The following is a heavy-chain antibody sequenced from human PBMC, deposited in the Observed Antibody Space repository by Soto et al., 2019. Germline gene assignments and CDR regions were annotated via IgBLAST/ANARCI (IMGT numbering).Heavy chain of an antibody. J-gene: IGHJ3*02. Sequence: SQTLSLTCSISGDSVSSNSAAWNWIRQSPSRGLEWLGRTYYRSKWYNDYAVSVKSRITINPDTSKNQFSLQLNSVSPEDTAVYYWAGRGSSGLDAFEMWGQGTMVTVSS. CDR2: TYYRSKWYN. CDR1: GDSVSSNSAA. D-gene: IGHD6-19*01. V-gene: IGHV6-1*01. CDR3: AGRGSSGLDAFEM.